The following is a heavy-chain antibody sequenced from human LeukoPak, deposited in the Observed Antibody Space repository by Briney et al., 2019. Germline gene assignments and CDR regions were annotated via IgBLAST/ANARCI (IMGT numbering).Heavy chain of an antibody. V-gene: IGHV3-30*02. J-gene: IGHJ4*02. Sequence: GGSLRLSCAASGFTFSSYGMYWVRQAPGKGLEWVAFKRYDGSNKYYADSVKGRFTISRDNSKNTLYLQMNSLRAEDTAVYYCARGPSGYHNTGGQGTLVTVSS. CDR3: ARGPSGYHNT. CDR1: GFTFSSYG. D-gene: IGHD5-12*01. CDR2: KRYDGSNK.